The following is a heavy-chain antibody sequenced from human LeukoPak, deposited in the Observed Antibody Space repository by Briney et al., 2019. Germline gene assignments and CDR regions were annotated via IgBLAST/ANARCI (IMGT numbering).Heavy chain of an antibody. CDR2: IKQDGIET. V-gene: IGHV3-7*01. CDR1: GFSFSRYW. D-gene: IGHD4-17*01. CDR3: AKDSRRGATVTTYDY. Sequence: GGSLRLSCVASGFSFSRYWMGWVRQAPGKGLEWVANIKQDGIETYYVDSVKGRFTISRDKAKDSLYLQMSSLRVEDTAVYYCAKDSRRGATVTTYDYWGQGTLVTVSS. J-gene: IGHJ4*02.